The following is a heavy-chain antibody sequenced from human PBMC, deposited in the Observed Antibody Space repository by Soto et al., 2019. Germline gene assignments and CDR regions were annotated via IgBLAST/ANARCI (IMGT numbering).Heavy chain of an antibody. J-gene: IGHJ3*02. Sequence: QVQLQESGPGLVKPSQTLSLTCTVSGGSITSGNHYWSCLRLQPWRGLEWIGFTYYRGSTSYNPFLKSSVTISVDTSRSQFSLKLSSVTAADTGLYYCARDGGYAVVAFAIWGQGTMVTVS. CDR3: ARDGGYAVVAFAI. CDR1: GGSITSGNHY. V-gene: IGHV4-31*03. D-gene: IGHD2-15*01. CDR2: TYYRGST.